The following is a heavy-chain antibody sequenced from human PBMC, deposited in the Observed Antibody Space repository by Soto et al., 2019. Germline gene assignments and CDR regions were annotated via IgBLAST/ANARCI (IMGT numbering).Heavy chain of an antibody. D-gene: IGHD3-22*01. CDR3: ARETYYYDSSGYSNWFDP. J-gene: IGHJ5*02. Sequence: ASVKVSCTASGYTFTSYAMHWVRQAPGQRLEWMGWINAGNGNTKYSQKFQGRVTITRDTSASAAYMELSSLRSEDTAVYYCARETYYYDSSGYSNWFDPWGQGTLVTVSS. V-gene: IGHV1-3*01. CDR2: INAGNGNT. CDR1: GYTFTSYA.